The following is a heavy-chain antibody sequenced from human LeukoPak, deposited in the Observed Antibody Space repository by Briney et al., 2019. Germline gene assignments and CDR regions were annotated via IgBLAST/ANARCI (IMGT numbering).Heavy chain of an antibody. V-gene: IGHV4-59*01. J-gene: IGHJ3*01. CDR1: GGSISSYY. D-gene: IGHD2-2*01. CDR3: ARDTRGAFDL. CDR2: MYYSGNT. Sequence: SETLSLTCTVSGGSISSYYWSWIRQPPGKGLEWIAYMYYSGNTNYNPSLKSRVIISVDKSKNQLSLNLSSVTAADTAVYYCARDTRGAFDLWGQGTMVTVSS.